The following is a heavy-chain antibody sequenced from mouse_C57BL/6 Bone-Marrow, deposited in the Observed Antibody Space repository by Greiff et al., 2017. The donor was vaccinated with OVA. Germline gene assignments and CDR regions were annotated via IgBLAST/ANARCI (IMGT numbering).Heavy chain of an antibody. CDR3: ASHYYGSSDWYFDV. CDR2: INPNNGGT. CDR1: GYTFTDYY. Sequence: VQLQQSGPELVKPGASVKISCKASGYTFTDYYMNWVKQSHGQSLEWIGDINPNNGGTSYNQKFKGKATLTVDKSSSTAYMELRSLTSEDSAVYYCASHYYGSSDWYFDVWGTGTTVTVSS. D-gene: IGHD1-1*01. V-gene: IGHV1-26*01. J-gene: IGHJ1*03.